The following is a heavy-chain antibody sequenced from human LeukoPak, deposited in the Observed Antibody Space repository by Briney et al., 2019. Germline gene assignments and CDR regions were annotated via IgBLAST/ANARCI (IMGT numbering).Heavy chain of an antibody. CDR1: GYTFTGYY. Sequence: TSVKVSCKASGYTFTGYYMHWVRQAPGQGLEWMGWINPNSGGTNYAQKFQGRATMTRDTSISTAYMELSRLGSDDTAVYYCARELGDYGSGSYYMDVWGKGTTVTVSS. D-gene: IGHD3-10*01. CDR3: ARELGDYGSGSYYMDV. J-gene: IGHJ6*03. CDR2: INPNSGGT. V-gene: IGHV1-2*02.